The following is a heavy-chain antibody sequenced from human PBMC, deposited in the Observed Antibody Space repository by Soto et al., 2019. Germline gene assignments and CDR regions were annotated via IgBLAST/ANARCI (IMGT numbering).Heavy chain of an antibody. CDR1: GFTFSSYA. CDR3: AKDRVAARLGVYYFDY. CDR2: ISANGRNT. V-gene: IGHV3-23*01. D-gene: IGHD6-6*01. J-gene: IGHJ4*02. Sequence: GGSLRLSCAASGFTFSSYAMNWVRQAPGKGLEWVSSISANGRNTYYADSVKGRFTISRDRSKNTLYLQLDSLRVEDTAIYYCAKDRVAARLGVYYFDYWGQGTLVTVSS.